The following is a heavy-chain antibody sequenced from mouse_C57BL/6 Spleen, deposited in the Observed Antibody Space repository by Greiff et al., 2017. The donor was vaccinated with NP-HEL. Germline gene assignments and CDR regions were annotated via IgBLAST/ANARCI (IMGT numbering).Heavy chain of an antibody. J-gene: IGHJ2*01. CDR2: IDPETGGT. CDR1: GYTFTDYE. V-gene: IGHV1-15*01. Sequence: VQGVESGAELVRPGASVTLSCKASGYTFTDYEMHWVKQTPVHGLEWIGAIDPETGGTAYNQKFKGKAILTADKSSSTAYMELRSLTSEDSAVYYCTRAYDGYYDYWGQGTTLTVSS. D-gene: IGHD2-3*01. CDR3: TRAYDGYYDY.